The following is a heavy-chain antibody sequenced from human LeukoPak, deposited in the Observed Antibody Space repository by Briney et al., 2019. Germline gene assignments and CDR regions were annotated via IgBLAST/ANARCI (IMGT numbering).Heavy chain of an antibody. D-gene: IGHD2-15*01. J-gene: IGHJ4*02. V-gene: IGHV4-39*01. CDR1: GGSISSSSYY. CDR2: IYYSGST. Sequence: SETLSLTCTVSGGSISSSSYYWGWIRQPPGKGLEWIGSIYYSGSTYYNPSLKSRVTISVDTSKNQFSLKLSSATAADTAVYYCARQAVVAASDYWGQGTLVTVSS. CDR3: ARQAVVAASDY.